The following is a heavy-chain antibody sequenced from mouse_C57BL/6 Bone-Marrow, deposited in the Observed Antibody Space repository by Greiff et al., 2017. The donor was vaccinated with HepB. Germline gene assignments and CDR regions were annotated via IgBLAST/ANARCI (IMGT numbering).Heavy chain of an antibody. Sequence: EVKLVESGGGLVQPKGSLKLSCAASGFSFNTYAMNWVRQAPGKGLEWVARIRSKSNNYATYYADSVKDRFTISRDDSESMLYLQMNNLKTEDTAMYYCVRPVNYYGSSYDAMDYWGQGTSVTVSS. CDR1: GFSFNTYA. CDR3: VRPVNYYGSSYDAMDY. J-gene: IGHJ4*01. D-gene: IGHD1-1*01. CDR2: IRSKSNNYAT. V-gene: IGHV10-1*01.